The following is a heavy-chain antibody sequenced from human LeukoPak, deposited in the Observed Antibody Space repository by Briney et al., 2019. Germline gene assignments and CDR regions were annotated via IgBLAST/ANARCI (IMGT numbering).Heavy chain of an antibody. V-gene: IGHV3-74*01. D-gene: IGHD2-8*01. CDR3: VRDLDLGVYSSFGY. CDR2: IKSDGSSS. J-gene: IGHJ4*02. Sequence: PGGSLRLTCAASGFTLSSYFWMYWGRQAPGKGLVWVSRIKSDGSSSTYVDSVKGRFTISRDNAKNSLYLQMNTLRAEDAAVYYGVRDLDLGVYSSFGYWGRGTLVTVSS. CDR1: GFTLSSYFW.